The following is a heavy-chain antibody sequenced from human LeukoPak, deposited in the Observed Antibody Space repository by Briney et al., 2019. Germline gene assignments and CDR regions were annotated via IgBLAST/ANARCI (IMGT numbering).Heavy chain of an antibody. V-gene: IGHV1-46*01. CDR1: GYTFSSYY. D-gene: IGHD3-10*01. Sequence: GASVKVSCKASGYTFSSYYMHWVRQATGQGLEWMGIINPSGGSTSYAQKFQGRVTMTRDTSTSTVYMELSSLRSEDTAVYYCARDMSPVRGVMGAFDIWGQGTMVTVYS. CDR2: INPSGGST. J-gene: IGHJ3*02. CDR3: ARDMSPVRGVMGAFDI.